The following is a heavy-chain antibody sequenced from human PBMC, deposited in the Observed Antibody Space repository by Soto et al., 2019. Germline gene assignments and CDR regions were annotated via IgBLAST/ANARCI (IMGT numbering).Heavy chain of an antibody. V-gene: IGHV4-34*01. D-gene: IGHD1-1*01. CDR2: INHSGST. J-gene: IGHJ5*02. Sequence: SETLSLTCAVYGGSFSGYYWSWIRQPPGKGLEWIGEINHSGSTNYNPSLKSRVTISVDTSKNQFSLKLSSVTAADTAVYYCARRTGTVLQWRWFDPWGQGTLVTVSS. CDR3: ARRTGTVLQWRWFDP. CDR1: GGSFSGYY.